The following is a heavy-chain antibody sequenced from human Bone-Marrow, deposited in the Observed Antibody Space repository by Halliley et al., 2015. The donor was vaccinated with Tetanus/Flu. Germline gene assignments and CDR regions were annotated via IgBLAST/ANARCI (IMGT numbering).Heavy chain of an antibody. Sequence: CIGYVYYCDSGTTNYNPSFGSRVTISGDRSKNQVSLRLTSVTSADAGVYYCASYYINYALDTWGQGTLVSVPS. CDR3: ASYYINYALDT. J-gene: IGHJ5*02. CDR2: VYYCDSGTT. D-gene: IGHD4-4*01. V-gene: IGHV4-59*01.